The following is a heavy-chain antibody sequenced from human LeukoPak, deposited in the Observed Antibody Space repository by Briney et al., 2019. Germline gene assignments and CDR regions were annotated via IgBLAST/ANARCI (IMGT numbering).Heavy chain of an antibody. CDR1: GFTFSSYE. Sequence: GGSLRLSCAASGFTFSSYEMNWVRQAPGKGLEWVSYISSSGSTIYYADSVKGRFTISRDNAKNSLYLQMNSLRAEDTALYYCARRVAAVGFDYWGQGTLVTVSS. D-gene: IGHD6-13*01. CDR3: ARRVAAVGFDY. V-gene: IGHV3-48*03. J-gene: IGHJ4*02. CDR2: ISSSGSTI.